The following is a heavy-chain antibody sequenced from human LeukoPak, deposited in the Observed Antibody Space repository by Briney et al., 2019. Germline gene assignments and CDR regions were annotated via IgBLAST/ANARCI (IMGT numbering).Heavy chain of an antibody. Sequence: ASVKVSCKASGGTFSSYAISWVRQAPGQGLEWMGGIIPIFGTANYAQKFQGRVTITTDESTSTAYMELSSLRSEDTAVYYCARDGGCTNGVCQNWFDPWGQGTLVTVSS. V-gene: IGHV1-69*05. CDR1: GGTFSSYA. J-gene: IGHJ5*02. CDR3: ARDGGCTNGVCQNWFDP. D-gene: IGHD2-8*01. CDR2: IIPIFGTA.